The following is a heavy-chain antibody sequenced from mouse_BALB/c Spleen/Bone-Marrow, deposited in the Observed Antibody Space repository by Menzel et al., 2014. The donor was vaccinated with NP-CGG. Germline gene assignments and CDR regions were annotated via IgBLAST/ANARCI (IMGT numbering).Heavy chain of an antibody. CDR1: GFTFNKNW. J-gene: IGHJ2*01. CDR2: IRLKSNNYAK. CDR3: TRGTAATRASYFDY. Sequence: EVQLVESGGGLVQPGGSMKLSCVASGFTFNKNWMNWVRQSPEKGLEWVAEIRLKSNNYAKRYAESVKGRFTISRDDSKSSVYLQMNNLRAEDTGIYYCTRGTAATRASYFDYWGQGTTLTVSS. V-gene: IGHV6-6*02. D-gene: IGHD1-2*01.